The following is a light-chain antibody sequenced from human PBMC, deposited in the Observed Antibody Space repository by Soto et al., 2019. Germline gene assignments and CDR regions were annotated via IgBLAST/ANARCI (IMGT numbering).Light chain of an antibody. CDR1: SSNIGNNY. Sequence: QSVLTQPPSVSAAPGQKVTISCSGSSSNIGNNYVSWYQQLPGTAPKLLIYDNNKRPSGIPDRFAGSKSVTSATLGITGLQNGDEADYYCGTWDSSLSAVFGGGTKLTVL. V-gene: IGLV1-51*01. CDR2: DNN. CDR3: GTWDSSLSAV. J-gene: IGLJ3*02.